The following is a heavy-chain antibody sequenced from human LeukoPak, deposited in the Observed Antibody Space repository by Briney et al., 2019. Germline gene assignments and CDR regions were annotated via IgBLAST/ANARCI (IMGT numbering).Heavy chain of an antibody. V-gene: IGHV4-34*01. CDR3: ARSRSCIDY. CDR1: GGSFSGYY. Sequence: SETLSLTCAVYGGSFSGYYWNWIRQPPGKGLEWIGEINHSGSTNYNPSLKSRVTISVDTSKNQFSLKLSSVTAADTAVYYCARSRSCIDYWGQGTLVTVSS. D-gene: IGHD2-2*01. CDR2: INHSGST. J-gene: IGHJ4*02.